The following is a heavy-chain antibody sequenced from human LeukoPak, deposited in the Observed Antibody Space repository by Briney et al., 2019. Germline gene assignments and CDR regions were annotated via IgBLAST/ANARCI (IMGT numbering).Heavy chain of an antibody. J-gene: IGHJ4*02. CDR1: GGSISIYY. Sequence: PSETLSLTCTVSGGSISIYYWSWIRQPPGKGLEWIGYIYYSGSTNYNPSLKSRVTISVDTSKNQFSLKLSSVTAADTAVYYCAREELTTHFDYWGQGTLVTVSS. V-gene: IGHV4-59*01. D-gene: IGHD4/OR15-4a*01. CDR3: AREELTTHFDY. CDR2: IYYSGST.